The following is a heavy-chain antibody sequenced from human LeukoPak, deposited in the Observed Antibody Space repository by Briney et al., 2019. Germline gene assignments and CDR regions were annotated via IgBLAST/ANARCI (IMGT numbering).Heavy chain of an antibody. CDR1: GGSVGSSSYY. Sequence: TSETLSLTCTVSGGSVGSSSYYWGWVRQSPGRGLECIGTIYYAGDTYYNPSLESRVTMSVDTSKNQFSLKLSSVTAADTAVYYCATWDSGRYSEIDNWGQGTLVTVSS. CDR2: IYYAGDT. D-gene: IGHD1-26*01. V-gene: IGHV4-39*01. CDR3: ATWDSGRYSEIDN. J-gene: IGHJ4*02.